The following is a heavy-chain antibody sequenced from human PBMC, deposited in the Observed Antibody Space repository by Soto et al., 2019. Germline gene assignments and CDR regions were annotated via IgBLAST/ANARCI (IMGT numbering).Heavy chain of an antibody. CDR1: GLNFSDYY. J-gene: IGHJ6*02. Sequence: QVQLVESGGGLVKPGGSLRLSCTASGLNFSDYYMSWIRQAPGKGLAWVSYISSSGTVLYYADSVKGRFTISRDNAENSLYLEMDSLRAEDSATYYCARDIGARWISDDYGMDVWGQGTTVTVSS. CDR2: ISSSGTVL. V-gene: IGHV3-11*01. CDR3: ARDIGARWISDDYGMDV. D-gene: IGHD5-12*01.